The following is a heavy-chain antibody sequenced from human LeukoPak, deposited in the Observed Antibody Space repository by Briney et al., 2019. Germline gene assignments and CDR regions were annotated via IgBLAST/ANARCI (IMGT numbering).Heavy chain of an antibody. D-gene: IGHD5-18*01. CDR1: GFTFSSYS. CDR2: ISSSSYI. CDR3: AVGCGYSYGSWGCSFDY. Sequence: GGSLRLSCAASGFTFSSYSMNWVRQAPGKGLEWVSSISSSSYIYYADSVKGRFTISSDNAKNSLYLQMNSLRAEDTAVYYCAVGCGYSYGSWGCSFDYWGQGTLVTVS. V-gene: IGHV3-21*01. J-gene: IGHJ4*02.